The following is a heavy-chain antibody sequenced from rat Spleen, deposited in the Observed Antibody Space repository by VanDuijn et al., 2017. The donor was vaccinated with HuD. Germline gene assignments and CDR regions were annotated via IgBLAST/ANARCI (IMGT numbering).Heavy chain of an antibody. D-gene: IGHD5-1*01. CDR3: ATDRPGALMEA. CDR2: ITNSGGNT. V-gene: IGHV5-31*01. Sequence: EVQLVESGGGPVQPGRSLKLSCVASGFTFNKYWMTWIRQAPGQGLEWVASITNSGGNTYYPDSVRGRFTVSRDNAKSTLYLQVNSLRSEDTATYYCATDRPGALMEAWGQGASVTVSS. J-gene: IGHJ4*01. CDR1: GFTFNKYW.